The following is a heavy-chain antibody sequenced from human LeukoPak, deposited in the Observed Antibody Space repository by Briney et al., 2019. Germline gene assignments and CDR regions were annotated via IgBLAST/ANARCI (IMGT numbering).Heavy chain of an antibody. CDR1: GGSISSGGYS. CDR2: IYYSGST. CDR3: ARDAGYCSGGSCQYYLDY. J-gene: IGHJ4*02. Sequence: SETLSLTCTVSGGSISSGGYSWSWLRQHPGKGLEWIGYIYYSGSTYYNPSLKSRVTISVDTSKNQFSLKLSSVTAADTAVYYCARDAGYCSGGSCQYYLDYWGQGTLVTVSS. V-gene: IGHV4-31*03. D-gene: IGHD2-15*01.